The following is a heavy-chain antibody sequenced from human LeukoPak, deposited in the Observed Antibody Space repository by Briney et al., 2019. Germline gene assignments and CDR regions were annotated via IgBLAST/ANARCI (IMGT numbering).Heavy chain of an antibody. CDR3: ASAPYSSRWEHFDY. CDR2: IYYSGST. CDR1: GGSISSYY. D-gene: IGHD6-13*01. Sequence: SETLSLTCTVSGGSISSYYWTWLRQPPGTGLEWIAYIYYSGSTNYNPSLKSRVTMSVDTSKNQFSLKLSSVTAADTAVYFCASAPYSSRWEHFDYWGQGALVTVSS. J-gene: IGHJ4*02. V-gene: IGHV4-59*08.